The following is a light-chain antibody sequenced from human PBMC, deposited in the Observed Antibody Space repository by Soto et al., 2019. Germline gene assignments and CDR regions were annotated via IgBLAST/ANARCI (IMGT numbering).Light chain of an antibody. CDR3: GTWDNSLSAGV. V-gene: IGLV1-51*01. CDR2: DNH. Sequence: QSVLTQPPSVSAAPGQKVTISCSGSSSNIGNNYVSWFQQLPGTAPKLLIYDNHKRPSGIPDRFSGSKSGTSATLGITGLQTGDEADYYCGTWDNSLSAGVFGTGTKVPS. CDR1: SSNIGNNY. J-gene: IGLJ1*01.